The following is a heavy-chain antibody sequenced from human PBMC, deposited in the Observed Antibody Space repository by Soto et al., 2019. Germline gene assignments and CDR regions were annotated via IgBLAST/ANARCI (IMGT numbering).Heavy chain of an antibody. CDR3: ARGDADYRDYDNWFDP. V-gene: IGHV4-34*01. J-gene: IGHJ5*02. CDR1: GGSFSGYY. CDR2: NNHSGST. Sequence: QVQLQQWGAGLLKPSETLSLTCAVYGGSFSGYYWSWIRQPPGKGLEWIGENNHSGSTNYNPSLKSRVTISVDTSKNQFSLKLSSVTAADTAVYYCARGDADYRDYDNWFDPWGQGTLVTVSS. D-gene: IGHD4-17*01.